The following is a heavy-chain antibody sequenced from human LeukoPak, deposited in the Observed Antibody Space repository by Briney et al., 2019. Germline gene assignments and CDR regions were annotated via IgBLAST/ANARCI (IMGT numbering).Heavy chain of an antibody. J-gene: IGHJ3*02. CDR1: GGSISSSSYY. CDR2: IYYSGST. D-gene: IGHD3-16*01. CDR3: TRGWSAGGVFDI. V-gene: IGHV4-39*07. Sequence: SETLSLTCTVSGGSISSSSYYWGWIRQPPGKGLEWIGSIYYSGSTYYNPSLKSRVTISVDTSKNQLSLELSSVTAADTAVYYCTRGWSAGGVFDIWGQGTMVTVSS.